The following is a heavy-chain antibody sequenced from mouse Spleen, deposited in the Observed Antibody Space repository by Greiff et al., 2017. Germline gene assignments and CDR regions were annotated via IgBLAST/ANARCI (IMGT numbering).Heavy chain of an antibody. CDR3: ARSEDDFDY. Sequence: VQLKQSGPVLVKPGASVKMSCKASGYTFTDYYMNWVKQSHGKSLEWIGVINPYNGGTSYNQKFKGKATLTVDKSSSTAYMELNSLTSEDSAVYYCARSEDDFDYWGQGTTLTVSS. J-gene: IGHJ2*01. V-gene: IGHV1-19*01. CDR2: INPYNGGT. CDR1: GYTFTDYY.